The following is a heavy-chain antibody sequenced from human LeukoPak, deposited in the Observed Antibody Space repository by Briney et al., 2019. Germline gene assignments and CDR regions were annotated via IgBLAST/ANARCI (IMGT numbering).Heavy chain of an antibody. D-gene: IGHD3-16*02. CDR1: GFTFSSYG. Sequence: GGSLRLSCAASGFTFSSYGMHWVRQAPGKGLEWLANINDDGSEENYLESLKGRFTISRDNANNSVSLQMTALRAEDTAVYYCGRIFNIWGTFRNTWGQGTQVTVSS. J-gene: IGHJ4*02. CDR3: GRIFNIWGTFRNT. CDR2: INDDGSEE. V-gene: IGHV3-7*01.